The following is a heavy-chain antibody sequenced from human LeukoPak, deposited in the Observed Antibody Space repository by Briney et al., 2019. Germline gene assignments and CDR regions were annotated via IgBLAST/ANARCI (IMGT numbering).Heavy chain of an antibody. CDR1: GGSISNYY. D-gene: IGHD3/OR15-3a*01. CDR2: MYYSGST. CDR3: ARGEFDFDY. Sequence: SETLCLTCTVSGGSISNYYWSWIRQPPGKGLEWIGYMYYSGSTNYNPSLKSRVTMSVDTSKNQFSLKLSSVTAADTAVYYCARGEFDFDYWGQGTLVTVSS. J-gene: IGHJ4*02. V-gene: IGHV4-59*12.